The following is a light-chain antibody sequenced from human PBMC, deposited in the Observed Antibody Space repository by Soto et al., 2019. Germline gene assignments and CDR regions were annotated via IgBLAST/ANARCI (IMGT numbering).Light chain of an antibody. Sequence: EIVMPQYAATMSVSTGERATLSCRASQSVSRDLSWYQQKPGQAPRVLIYGASPRATGIPARFSGSGSGTEFTLTIISLQSEDFAVYYCLQYTVWPPYAFGQGTKLVIK. V-gene: IGKV3-15*01. CDR2: GAS. CDR3: LQYTVWPPYA. J-gene: IGKJ2*01. CDR1: QSVSRD.